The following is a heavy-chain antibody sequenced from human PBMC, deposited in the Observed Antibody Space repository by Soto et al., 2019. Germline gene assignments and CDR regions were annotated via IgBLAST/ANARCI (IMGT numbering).Heavy chain of an antibody. CDR3: ARAQVDTMVRGVISWSFDY. V-gene: IGHV4-31*03. Sequence: SETLSLTCTVSGGSISSGGYYWSWIRQHPGKGLEWIGYIYYSGSTYYNPSLKSRVTISVDTSKNQFSLKLSSVTAADTAVYYCARAQVDTMVRGVISWSFDYWGQGTLVTVSS. J-gene: IGHJ4*02. CDR2: IYYSGST. D-gene: IGHD3-10*01. CDR1: GGSISSGGYY.